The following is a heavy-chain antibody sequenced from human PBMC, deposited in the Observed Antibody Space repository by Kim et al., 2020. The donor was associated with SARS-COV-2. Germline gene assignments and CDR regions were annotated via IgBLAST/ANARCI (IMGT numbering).Heavy chain of an antibody. D-gene: IGHD1-26*01. CDR1: GFAFSSYA. CDR3: AKDRPWEIIAAN. J-gene: IGHJ4*02. CDR2: ISGSGGST. Sequence: GGSLRLSCAASGFAFSSYAMTWVRQAPGKGLEWVSSISGSGGSTYYADSVKGRFTISRDNSKNTLYPQMNSLRAEDTAVYYCAKDRPWEIIAANWGQGTLVTVSS. V-gene: IGHV3-23*01.